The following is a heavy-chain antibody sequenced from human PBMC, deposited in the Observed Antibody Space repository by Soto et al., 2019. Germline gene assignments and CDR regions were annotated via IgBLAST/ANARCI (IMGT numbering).Heavy chain of an antibody. V-gene: IGHV3-48*03. CDR2: ISSSGSTI. CDR3: ARDHTGRGMDV. Sequence: EVQLVESGGGLVQPGGSLRLSCAASGFTFSSYEMNWVRQAPGKGLEWVSYISSSGSTIYYADSVKGRFTITRDNAKNSLYLQMNSLRAEDTAVYYCARDHTGRGMDVWGQGTTVTVSS. J-gene: IGHJ6*02. CDR1: GFTFSSYE. D-gene: IGHD3-10*01.